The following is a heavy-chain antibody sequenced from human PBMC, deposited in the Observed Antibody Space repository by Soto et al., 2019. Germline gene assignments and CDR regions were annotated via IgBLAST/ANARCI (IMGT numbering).Heavy chain of an antibody. V-gene: IGHV3-21*06. D-gene: IGHD2-2*03. CDR2: ISKSGTKT. CDR3: ARDGYCVSSSFSFLPAV. CDR1: AFTFSSYG. Sequence: PWGSLRLSCVASAFTFSSYGMNWVRQGPGKGLEGLSSISKSGTKTYYADSVKGRFTISRDNAKNSLYLQMNSLRDEDMPVYYCARDGYCVSSSFSFLPAVWGQGTTVTVSS. J-gene: IGHJ6*02.